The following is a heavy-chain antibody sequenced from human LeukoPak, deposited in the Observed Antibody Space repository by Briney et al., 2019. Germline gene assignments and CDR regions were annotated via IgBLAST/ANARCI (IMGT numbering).Heavy chain of an antibody. CDR2: IYYSGST. J-gene: IGHJ4*02. V-gene: IGHV4-59*12. Sequence: SSETLSLTCTVSGGSISSYYWSWIRQPPGKGLEWIGYIYYSGSTNYNPPLKSRVTISVDTSKNQFSLKLSSVTAADTAVYYCARRKWELPFDYWGQGTLVTVSS. CDR1: GGSISSYY. D-gene: IGHD1-26*01. CDR3: ARRKWELPFDY.